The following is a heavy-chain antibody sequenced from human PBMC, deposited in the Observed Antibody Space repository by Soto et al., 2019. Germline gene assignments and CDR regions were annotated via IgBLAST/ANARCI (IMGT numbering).Heavy chain of an antibody. CDR3: ANIWSGYYNSGGNAFDI. D-gene: IGHD3-3*01. J-gene: IGHJ3*02. CDR2: ISWNSGSI. V-gene: IGHV3-9*01. Sequence: EVQLVESGGGLVQPGRSLRLSCAASGFTFDDYAMHWVRQAPGKGLEWVSGISWNSGSIGYADSVKGRFTISRDNAKNSLYLQMNSLRAEDTALYYCANIWSGYYNSGGNAFDIWGQGTMVTVSS. CDR1: GFTFDDYA.